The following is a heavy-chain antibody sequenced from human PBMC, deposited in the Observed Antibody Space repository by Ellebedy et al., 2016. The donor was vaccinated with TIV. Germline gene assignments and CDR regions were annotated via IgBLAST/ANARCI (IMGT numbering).Heavy chain of an antibody. CDR1: GGSISRSSYY. CDR2: IYYSGST. D-gene: IGHD3-10*01. CDR3: ASEPPYIYGGSGIYLKDF. Sequence: MPSETLSLTCTVSGGSISRSSYYWGWIRHPPGKGLEWIASIYYSGSTYYNPSLKSRLTISVDTSKNQFSLKLTSVTAADTAVYYCASEPPYIYGGSGIYLKDFWGQGTLVTVSS. J-gene: IGHJ4*02. V-gene: IGHV4-39*01.